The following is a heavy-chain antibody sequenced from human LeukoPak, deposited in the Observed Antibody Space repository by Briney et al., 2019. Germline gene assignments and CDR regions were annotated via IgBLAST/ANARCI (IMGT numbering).Heavy chain of an antibody. J-gene: IGHJ3*02. CDR1: GFTFSSYW. Sequence: PGGSLRLSCAASGFTFSSYWMSWVRQAPGKGLEWVANIKQDGSEKYYVDSVKGRFTISRDNAKNSLYLQMNSLRAEDMALYYCAKKGSGGDHAFDIWGQGTMVTVSS. D-gene: IGHD2-21*01. CDR2: IKQDGSEK. V-gene: IGHV3-7*03. CDR3: AKKGSGGDHAFDI.